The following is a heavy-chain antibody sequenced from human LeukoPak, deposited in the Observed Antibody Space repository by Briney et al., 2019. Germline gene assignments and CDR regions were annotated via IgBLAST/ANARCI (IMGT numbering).Heavy chain of an antibody. V-gene: IGHV1-18*01. CDR2: ISAYNGNT. J-gene: IGHJ4*02. Sequence: GASVKVSCKASGGTFSSYTISWVRQAPGQGLEWMGWISAYNGNTNYAQKLQGRVTMTTDTSTSTAYMELRSLRSDDTAVYYCARSPLWFGESPLDWGQGTLVTVSS. CDR1: GGTFSSYT. D-gene: IGHD3-10*01. CDR3: ARSPLWFGESPLD.